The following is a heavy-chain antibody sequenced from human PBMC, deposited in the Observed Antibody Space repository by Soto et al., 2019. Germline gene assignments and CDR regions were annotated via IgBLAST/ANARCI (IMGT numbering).Heavy chain of an antibody. V-gene: IGHV1-18*01. CDR1: GYTFQNYG. CDR2: ISAYNGNT. CDR3: AKVATADFSSSSGDFDY. D-gene: IGHD3-3*01. Sequence: QIQLVQSGGEVRKPGASVKVSCKASGYTFQNYGISWVRQAPGQGLEWMGWISAYNGNTNYAQNLQGRVSMTTDTSTSTAYMELRSLRSDDTAVYYCAKVATADFSSSSGDFDYWGPGTLVIVSS. J-gene: IGHJ4*02.